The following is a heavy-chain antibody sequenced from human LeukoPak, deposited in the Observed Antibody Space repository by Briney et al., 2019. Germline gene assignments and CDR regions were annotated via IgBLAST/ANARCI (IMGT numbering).Heavy chain of an antibody. CDR2: IYYSGST. D-gene: IGHD6-6*01. Sequence: SETLSLTCTVSGGSISSSSYYWGWIRQPPGKGLEWIGSIYYSGSTYYNPSLKSRVTISVDRSKNQFSLKLSSVTAADTAVYYCARGGSSSSYDFDYWGQGTLVTVSS. V-gene: IGHV4-39*07. J-gene: IGHJ4*02. CDR1: GGSISSSSYY. CDR3: ARGGSSSSYDFDY.